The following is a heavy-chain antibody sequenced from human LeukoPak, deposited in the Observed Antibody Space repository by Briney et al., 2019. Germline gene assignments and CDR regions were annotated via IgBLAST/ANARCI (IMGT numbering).Heavy chain of an antibody. D-gene: IGHD3-10*01. V-gene: IGHV4-59*08. CDR1: GGSTSSYY. J-gene: IGHJ3*02. Sequence: SETLSLTCTVSGGSTSSYYWSWIRQPPGKGLEWIGYIYYSGSTNYNPSLKSRVTISVDTSKNQFSLKLSSVTAADTAVYYCARSADYYGSGSYLRSDAFDIWGQGTMVTVSS. CDR2: IYYSGST. CDR3: ARSADYYGSGSYLRSDAFDI.